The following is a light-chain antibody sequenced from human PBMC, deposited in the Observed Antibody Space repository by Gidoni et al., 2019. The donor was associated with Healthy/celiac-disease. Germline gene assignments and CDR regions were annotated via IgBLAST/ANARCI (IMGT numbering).Light chain of an antibody. Sequence: QSVLTQPPSASGTPGQRVTISCSGSSSNIGSNPVNWYQQLPGTATKLLIYINNQRPSGVPDRFSCSKSGTSASLAISGLQSEDEADYYCAAWDDSLNGFYVFGTGTKVTVL. V-gene: IGLV1-44*01. CDR3: AAWDDSLNGFYV. CDR2: INN. CDR1: SSNIGSNP. J-gene: IGLJ1*01.